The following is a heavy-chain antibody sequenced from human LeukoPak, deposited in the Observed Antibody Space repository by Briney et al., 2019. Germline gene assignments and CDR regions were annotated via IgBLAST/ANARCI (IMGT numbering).Heavy chain of an antibody. J-gene: IGHJ1*01. Sequence: ASVKVSCKASGGTFSSYAISWVRQAPGQGLEWMGGIIPIFGTANYAQKFQGRVTITTDESTSTAYMELSSLRSEDTAVYYCARDGRYFDWSSNTFQHWGQGTLVTVSS. V-gene: IGHV1-69*05. D-gene: IGHD3-9*01. CDR2: IIPIFGTA. CDR1: GGTFSSYA. CDR3: ARDGRYFDWSSNTFQH.